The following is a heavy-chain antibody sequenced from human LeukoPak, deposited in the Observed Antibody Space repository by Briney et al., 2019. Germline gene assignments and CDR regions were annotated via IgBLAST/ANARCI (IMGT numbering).Heavy chain of an antibody. V-gene: IGHV3-23*01. CDR1: GFTFSSYA. D-gene: IGHD3-22*01. CDR3: AKDPRRQWLLPDY. CDR2: ISGGGGST. J-gene: IGHJ4*02. Sequence: GGSLRLSCAASGFTFSSYAMSWVRQAPGKGLEWVSAISGGGGSTYYADSVKGRFTISRDNSKNTLYLQMNSLRAEDTAVYYCAKDPRRQWLLPDYWGQGTLVTVSS.